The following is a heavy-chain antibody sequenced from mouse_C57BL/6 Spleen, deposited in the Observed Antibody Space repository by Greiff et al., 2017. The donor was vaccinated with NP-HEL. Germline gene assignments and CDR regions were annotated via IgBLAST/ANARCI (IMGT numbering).Heavy chain of an antibody. CDR3: ARGPYFDY. CDR2: ISYDGSN. V-gene: IGHV3-6*01. Sequence: DVKLQESGPGLVKPSQSLSLTCSVTGYSITSGYYWNWIRQFPGNQLEWMGYISYDGSNNYNPSLKNRISITRDTTKNQFFLKLNSVTTEDTATNYCARGPYFDYWGQGTTLTVSS. CDR1: GYSITSGYY. J-gene: IGHJ2*01.